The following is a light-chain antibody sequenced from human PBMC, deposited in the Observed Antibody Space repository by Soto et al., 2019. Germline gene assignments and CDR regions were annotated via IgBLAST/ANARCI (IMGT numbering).Light chain of an antibody. V-gene: IGKV3-20*01. CDR2: GAS. Sequence: IVLTKSPGTLSLSPWKRATLSCRASQSVSSSYLAWYQQKPGQAPRLLIYGASSRATGIPDRFSGSGSGTDFTLTISRLEPEDVAVYYCQQYGSSLWTFGQGTKVDIK. J-gene: IGKJ1*01. CDR1: QSVSSSY. CDR3: QQYGSSLWT.